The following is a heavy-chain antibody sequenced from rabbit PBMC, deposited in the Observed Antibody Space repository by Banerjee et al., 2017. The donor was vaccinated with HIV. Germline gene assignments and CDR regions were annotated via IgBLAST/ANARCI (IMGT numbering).Heavy chain of an antibody. J-gene: IGHJ6*01. CDR3: ARGDGAYAGYDGL. Sequence: QEQLVESEGGLVTLGRSLKLSCKASGFDFSSYYLSWVRQAPGKGLEWIACILSGSGSTYYASWAKGRFTISKTSSTTVTLQMTSLTAADTATYFCARGDGAYAGYDGLWGPGTLVTVS. CDR1: GFDFSSYYL. CDR2: ILSGSGST. V-gene: IGHV1S45*01. D-gene: IGHD7-1*01.